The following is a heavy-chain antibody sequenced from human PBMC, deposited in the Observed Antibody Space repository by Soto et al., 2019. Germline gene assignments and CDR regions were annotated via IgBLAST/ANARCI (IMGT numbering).Heavy chain of an antibody. Sequence: PAETLSLTCSVSGDSLSSYYWSWIRQPPGKGLEWIGYIYHTGGSPNYNPSLKSRVTMSVDTSQNQFSLKLSSVTAADTAVYYCARRYNNGYFLDYWGLGTLVTVS. CDR1: GDSLSSYY. CDR2: IYHTGGSP. V-gene: IGHV4-59*08. J-gene: IGHJ4*02. D-gene: IGHD5-18*01. CDR3: ARRYNNGYFLDY.